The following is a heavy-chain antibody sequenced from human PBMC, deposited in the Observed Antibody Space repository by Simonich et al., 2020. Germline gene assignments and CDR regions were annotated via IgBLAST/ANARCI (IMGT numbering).Heavy chain of an antibody. V-gene: IGHV1-2*02. Sequence: QVQLVQSGAEVKKPGASVKVSCKASGYTITGYYMHWVRQALGQGLEWMGRNNPNSGGTNYAQKLQGRVTMTRDTSISTAYMELSRLRSDDTAVYYCASSKLATIDYWGQGTLVTVSS. CDR2: NNPNSGGT. CDR3: ASSKLATIDY. CDR1: GYTITGYY. D-gene: IGHD5-12*01. J-gene: IGHJ4*02.